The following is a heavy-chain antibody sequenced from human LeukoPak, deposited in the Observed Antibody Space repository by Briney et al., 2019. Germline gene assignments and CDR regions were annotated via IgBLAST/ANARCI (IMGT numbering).Heavy chain of an antibody. J-gene: IGHJ6*02. CDR1: GFTFSIYG. D-gene: IGHD2/OR15-2a*01. Sequence: GRSLRLSCAASGFTFSIYGMHWVRQAPGKGLEWVAVIWNDGSNKYYADSVKGRFTISRDNSKNTLYLQMNSLRDEDTAVYYCAKYVSAKGPPYALDVWGQGTTVTVSS. CDR3: AKYVSAKGPPYALDV. V-gene: IGHV3-33*03. CDR2: IWNDGSNK.